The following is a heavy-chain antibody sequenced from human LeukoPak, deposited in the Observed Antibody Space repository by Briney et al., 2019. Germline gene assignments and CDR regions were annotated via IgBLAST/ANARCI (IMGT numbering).Heavy chain of an antibody. D-gene: IGHD5-24*01. J-gene: IGHJ5*02. CDR1: GGSISSYY. CDR3: ARQDGYNLPEWFDP. V-gene: IGHV4-59*01. Sequence: SETLSLTCTVSGGSISSYYWSWIRQPPGKGLEWIGYIYYSGSTNYNPSLKSRVTISVDTSKNQFSLKLSSVTAADTAVNYCARQDGYNLPEWFDPWGQGTLVTVSS. CDR2: IYYSGST.